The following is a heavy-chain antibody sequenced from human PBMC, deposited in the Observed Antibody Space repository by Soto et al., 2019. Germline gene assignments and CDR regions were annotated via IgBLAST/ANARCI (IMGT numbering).Heavy chain of an antibody. V-gene: IGHV3-23*01. Sequence: EVQLLESGGGLVQPGGSLRLSCAASGFSVSRDAMMWVRQPPGKGQEWVAGMTGSGGDIRYADPVKGRYTNSKDNSKNTLCLPVNSLRAEDTAINYCAKDAVYGDGLWLAGNWGQGTLVTVSS. J-gene: IGHJ4*02. CDR2: MTGSGGDI. CDR1: GFSVSRDA. D-gene: IGHD2-21*02. CDR3: AKDAVYGDGLWLAGN.